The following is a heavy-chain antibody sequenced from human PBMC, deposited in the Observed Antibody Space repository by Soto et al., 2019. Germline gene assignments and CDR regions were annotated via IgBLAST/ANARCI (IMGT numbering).Heavy chain of an antibody. D-gene: IGHD3-22*01. CDR1: GGSISSSSYY. CDR3: ARFNYYDSSGYY. J-gene: IGHJ4*02. Sequence: SSETLSLTCTVSGGSISSSSYYWGWIRQPPGKGLEWIGSIYYSGSTYYNPSLKSRVTISVDTSKNQFSLKLSSVTAADTAVYYCARFNYYDSSGYYWGQGTLVTVS. CDR2: IYYSGST. V-gene: IGHV4-39*01.